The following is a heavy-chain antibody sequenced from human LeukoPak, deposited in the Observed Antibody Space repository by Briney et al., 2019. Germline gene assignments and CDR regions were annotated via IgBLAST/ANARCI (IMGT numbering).Heavy chain of an antibody. CDR3: ARPSLGTGATPSNY. J-gene: IGHJ4*02. D-gene: IGHD2-8*02. CDR1: GYTFTGYF. CDR2: INHNTGGT. Sequence: GASVKASCKASGYTFTGYFIHWVRQAPGQGLEWMGWINHNTGGTIYAQNFQGRVTMTRDTSISTVYMDLTRLTSDDTAVYYCARPSLGTGATPSNYWGQGTLVTVSS. V-gene: IGHV1-2*02.